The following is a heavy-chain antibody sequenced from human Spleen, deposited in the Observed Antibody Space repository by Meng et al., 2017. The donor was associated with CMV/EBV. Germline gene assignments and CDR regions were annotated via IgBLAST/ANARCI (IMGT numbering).Heavy chain of an antibody. CDR3: ARAGYSYGSWYYYYGMDV. CDR1: GFTFSSYD. V-gene: IGHV3-13*01. J-gene: IGHJ6*02. D-gene: IGHD5-18*01. CDR2: IGTAGDT. Sequence: ETLSLTCAASGFTFSSYDMHWVRQATGKGLEWVSAIGTAGDTYYPGSVKGRFTISRENAKNSLYLQMNSLRAGDTAVYYCARAGYSYGSWYYYYGMDVWGQGTTVTVSS.